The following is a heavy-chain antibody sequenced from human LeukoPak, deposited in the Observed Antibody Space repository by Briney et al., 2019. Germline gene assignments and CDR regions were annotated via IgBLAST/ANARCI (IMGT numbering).Heavy chain of an antibody. D-gene: IGHD1-26*01. CDR3: ARAPGPLSGSRQRHSWYYYMDV. Sequence: ASVKVSCKASGYTFTSYGISWVRQAPGQGLEWMGWISAYNGNTNYAQKLQGRVTMTTDTSTSTAYMELRSLRSDDTAVYYCARAPGPLSGSRQRHSWYYYMDVWGKGTTVTVSS. J-gene: IGHJ6*03. V-gene: IGHV1-18*01. CDR2: ISAYNGNT. CDR1: GYTFTSYG.